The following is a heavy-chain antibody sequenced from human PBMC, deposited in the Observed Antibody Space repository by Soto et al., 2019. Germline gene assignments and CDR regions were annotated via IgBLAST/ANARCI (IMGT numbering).Heavy chain of an antibody. V-gene: IGHV4-34*01. CDR3: GFSTMPRPRDLVY. CDR2: IHQSGGT. CDR1: GGSFSPSF. J-gene: IGHJ4*02. Sequence: QVQVQQWGAGLLKPSETLSLTCAVYGGSFSPSFCSWVRQPPGKGLEWIGEIHQSGGTIYNPSLKSRVTISGDTSHNQFSLKLTSVTAADTAVYYCGFSTMPRPRDLVYWGQGALVTVSS. D-gene: IGHD2-2*01.